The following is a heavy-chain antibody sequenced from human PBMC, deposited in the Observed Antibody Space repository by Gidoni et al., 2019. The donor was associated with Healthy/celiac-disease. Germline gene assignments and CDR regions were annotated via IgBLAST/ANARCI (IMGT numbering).Heavy chain of an antibody. J-gene: IGHJ3*02. CDR3: AREGYCSGGSCYSYPHAFDI. V-gene: IGHV3-48*01. D-gene: IGHD2-15*01. Sequence: EVQLVESGGGLVQPGGSLRLSCAASGFTFSSYSMHWVRQAPGKGLEWVSYISSSSSTIYYADSVKGRFTISRDNAKNSLYLQMNSLRAEDTAVYYCAREGYCSGGSCYSYPHAFDIWGQGTMVTVSS. CDR2: ISSSSSTI. CDR1: GFTFSSYS.